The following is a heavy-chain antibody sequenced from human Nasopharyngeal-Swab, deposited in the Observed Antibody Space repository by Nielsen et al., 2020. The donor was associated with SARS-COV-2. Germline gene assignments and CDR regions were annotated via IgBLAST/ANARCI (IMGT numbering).Heavy chain of an antibody. Sequence: GESLKISCAASGFTFSNYDMHWVRQATGKGLEWVSAIGTAGDTYYPGSVKGRFTISRENAKNSLYLQMNSLRAGDTAVYYCARSRYSGYDFLYMDVWGKGTTVTVSS. V-gene: IGHV3-13*01. J-gene: IGHJ6*03. D-gene: IGHD5-12*01. CDR1: GFTFSNYD. CDR2: IGTAGDT. CDR3: ARSRYSGYDFLYMDV.